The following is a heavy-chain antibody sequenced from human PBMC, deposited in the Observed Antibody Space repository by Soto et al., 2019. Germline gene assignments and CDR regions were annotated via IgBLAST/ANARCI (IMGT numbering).Heavy chain of an antibody. Sequence: QVQLQESGPGLVKPSGTLSLTCAVSGDSTRSNNWWSWVRQPPERGLEWIGEVHHSGSTNYNPSLKGRVTISIDMSKNPFSLTLSSVTAADTAVFYCARRIYGDWYFDLWGRGILVTVTS. CDR3: ARRIYGDWYFDL. J-gene: IGHJ2*01. D-gene: IGHD3-16*01. CDR2: VHHSGST. V-gene: IGHV4-4*02. CDR1: GDSTRSNNW.